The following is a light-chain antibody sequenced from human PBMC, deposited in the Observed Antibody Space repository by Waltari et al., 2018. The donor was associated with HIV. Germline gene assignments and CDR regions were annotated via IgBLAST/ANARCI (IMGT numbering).Light chain of an antibody. CDR1: SSTIGSNN. CDR3: ATWDDSLSGSV. Sequence: QSVLTQPPSTSGTPGPRVTIPCPGSSSTIGSNNVYCYRQLPGTAPKIVMYRDDQRPSGVPVRFSGSKSGTSASLAISGLRSEDEADYFCATWDDSLSGSVFGGGTKLTVL. V-gene: IGLV1-47*01. CDR2: RDD. J-gene: IGLJ3*02.